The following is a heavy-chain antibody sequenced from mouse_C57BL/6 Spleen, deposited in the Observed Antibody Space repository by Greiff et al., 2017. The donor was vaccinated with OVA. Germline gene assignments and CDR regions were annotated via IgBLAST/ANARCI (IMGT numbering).Heavy chain of an antibody. CDR1: GFNIKDYY. CDR2: IDPEDGET. CDR3: AIDSSGYPFAY. J-gene: IGHJ3*01. Sequence: VQLQQSGAELVKPGASVKLSCTASGFNIKDYYMPWVKQRTEQGLEWIGRIDPEDGETKYAPKFQGKATITADTSSNTAYLQLSSLTSEDTAVYYCAIDSSGYPFAYWGQGTLVTVSA. D-gene: IGHD3-2*02. V-gene: IGHV14-2*01.